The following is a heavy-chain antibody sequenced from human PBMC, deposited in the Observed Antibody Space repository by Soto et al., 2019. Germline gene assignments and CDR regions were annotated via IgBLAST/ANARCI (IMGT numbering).Heavy chain of an antibody. J-gene: IGHJ4*02. Sequence: SETLSLTCTVSGGSISSYYWSWIRQPPGKGLEWIGYIYYSGSTNYNPSLKSRVTISVDTSKNQFSLKLSSVTAADTAVYYCARHLGYCSGGSCYVHFDYWGQGTLVTVSS. CDR2: IYYSGST. V-gene: IGHV4-59*08. CDR3: ARHLGYCSGGSCYVHFDY. D-gene: IGHD2-15*01. CDR1: GGSISSYY.